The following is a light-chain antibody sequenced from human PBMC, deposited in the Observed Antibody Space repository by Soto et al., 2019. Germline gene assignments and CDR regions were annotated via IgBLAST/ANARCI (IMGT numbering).Light chain of an antibody. Sequence: EIVLTQSPGTLSLSPGERATLSCRASQSVSNNYLAWYQQTPGQAPRLLIYGASSRATDVPDRFSGSGSGTDFTLTITRIEPEDLAMYYCHQYSGSPNTVGQGTKLEIK. V-gene: IGKV3-20*01. CDR2: GAS. CDR3: HQYSGSPNT. CDR1: QSVSNNY. J-gene: IGKJ2*01.